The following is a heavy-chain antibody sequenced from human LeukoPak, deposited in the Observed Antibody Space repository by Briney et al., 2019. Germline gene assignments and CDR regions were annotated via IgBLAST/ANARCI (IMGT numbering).Heavy chain of an antibody. Sequence: GGSLRLSCAASGFTFSSYGMHWVRQAPGKGLEWVAVISYDGGNKYYADSVKGRFTISRDNSKNTLYLQMNSLRAEDTAVYYCAKPRGGAFDIWGQGTMVTVSS. V-gene: IGHV3-30*18. CDR3: AKPRGGAFDI. CDR1: GFTFSSYG. CDR2: ISYDGGNK. D-gene: IGHD3-10*01. J-gene: IGHJ3*02.